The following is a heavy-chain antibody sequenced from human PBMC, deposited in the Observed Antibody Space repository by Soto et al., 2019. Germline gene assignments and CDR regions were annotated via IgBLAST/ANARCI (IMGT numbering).Heavy chain of an antibody. CDR3: ARDMAAAGTFYYGMDV. CDR2: ISAYNGNT. CDR1: GYTFTSYG. D-gene: IGHD6-13*01. J-gene: IGHJ6*02. V-gene: IGHV1-18*01. Sequence: ASVKVSCKASGYTFTSYGISWVRQTPGQGLEWMGWISAYNGNTNYAQKLQGRVTMTTDTSTSTAYMELRSLRPDDTAVYYCARDMAAAGTFYYGMDVWGQGTTVTVSS.